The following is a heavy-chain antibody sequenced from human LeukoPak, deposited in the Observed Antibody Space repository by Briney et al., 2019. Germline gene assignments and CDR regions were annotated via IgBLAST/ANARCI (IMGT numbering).Heavy chain of an antibody. Sequence: GGSLRLSCAASGFTFSSYWMHWVRQAPGKGLVWVSRINSDGSSTSYADSVKGRFTISRDNAKNTLYLQMNSLRAEDTAVYYCAVVSPEPTFDYWGQGTLVTVSS. CDR2: INSDGSST. CDR1: GFTFSSYW. V-gene: IGHV3-74*01. J-gene: IGHJ4*02. CDR3: AVVSPEPTFDY. D-gene: IGHD3-22*01.